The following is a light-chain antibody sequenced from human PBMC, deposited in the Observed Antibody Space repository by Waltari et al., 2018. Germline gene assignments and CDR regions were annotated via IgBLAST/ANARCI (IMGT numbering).Light chain of an antibody. J-gene: IGLJ2*01. Sequence: QSVLAQPPSVSGAPGQRVTISCTGSSSNIGTYDVHWYQQLPGTAPKPRIYGSTNRPSGVPGLFAGSKSGTSASLAIAGLQAEDEADYYCQSYDRSLSASVFGGGTKLTVL. CDR2: GST. V-gene: IGLV1-40*01. CDR3: QSYDRSLSASV. CDR1: SSNIGTYD.